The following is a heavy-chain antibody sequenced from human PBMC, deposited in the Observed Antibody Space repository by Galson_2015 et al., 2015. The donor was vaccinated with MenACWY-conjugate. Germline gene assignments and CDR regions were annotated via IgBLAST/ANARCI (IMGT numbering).Heavy chain of an antibody. J-gene: IGHJ4*02. CDR2: SAMSNGGPKN. V-gene: IGHV3-30*03. CDR1: GFTFNTHG. D-gene: IGHD2/OR15-2a*01. Sequence: SLRLSCAASGFTFNTHGIHWVRQAPGKGLEWVAVSAMSNGGPKNYYADPVKGRFTLSRDNSKNTLYLQMSSLRAEDTAVYYCARDLSMASFDSWGQGTLVTVSS. CDR3: ARDLSMASFDS.